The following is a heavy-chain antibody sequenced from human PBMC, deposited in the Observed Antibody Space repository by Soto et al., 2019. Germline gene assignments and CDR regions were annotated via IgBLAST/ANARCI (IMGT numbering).Heavy chain of an antibody. Sequence: SETLSLTCTVSGDCNSTYYWHWIRLPPGKGLEWIGYIYYTGDTNYNPSLKSRVTISLDTSKNQFSLKLSSVTAADTAVYYCARDPSGHPPLYRFDPWGQGTLVTVSS. CDR1: GDCNSTYY. CDR2: IYYTGDT. D-gene: IGHD1-26*01. CDR3: ARDPSGHPPLYRFDP. V-gene: IGHV4-59*01. J-gene: IGHJ5*02.